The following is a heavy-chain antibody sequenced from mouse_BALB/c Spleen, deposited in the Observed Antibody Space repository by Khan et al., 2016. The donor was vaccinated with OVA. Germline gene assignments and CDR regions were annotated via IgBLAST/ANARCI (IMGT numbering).Heavy chain of an antibody. J-gene: IGHJ2*01. Sequence: EVKLLESGPGLVKPSQSLSLTCTVTGYSITSGYAWNWIRQFPGNKLEWMGYISYSGVTSYTPSLKSRISITRDTSNNQFFLQLNSVTTEDTATYCCARGNYYGYYFDYWGQGTTLTVSS. CDR3: ARGNYYGYYFDY. CDR1: GYSITSGYA. V-gene: IGHV3-2*02. D-gene: IGHD1-1*01. CDR2: ISYSGVT.